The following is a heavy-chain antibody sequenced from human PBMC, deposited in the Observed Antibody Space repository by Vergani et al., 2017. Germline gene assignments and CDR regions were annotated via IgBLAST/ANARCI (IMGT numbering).Heavy chain of an antibody. Sequence: QVQLQESGPGLVKPSDTLSLTCTVSGGSISSYYWSWIRQPPGKGLEWIGYIYYSGSTNYNPSLKSRVTISVDTSKNQFSLKLSSVTAADTAVYYCARARIAARPEDAFDIWGQGTMVTVSS. J-gene: IGHJ3*02. CDR2: IYYSGST. D-gene: IGHD6-6*01. V-gene: IGHV4-59*07. CDR1: GGSISSYY. CDR3: ARARIAARPEDAFDI.